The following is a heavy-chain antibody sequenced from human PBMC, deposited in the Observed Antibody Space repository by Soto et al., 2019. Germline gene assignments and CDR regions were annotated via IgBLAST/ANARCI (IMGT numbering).Heavy chain of an antibody. J-gene: IGHJ5*02. CDR2: ISHDGGAK. D-gene: IGHD6-19*01. V-gene: IGHV3-30*18. CDR1: GFSFSTTG. CDR3: AKDLYSSDWYNYFDP. Sequence: QVQLVESGGGVVQPGRSLRLSCAASGFSFSTTGMHWVRQAPGKGLEWVAMISHDGGAKYYADSVKGRFTISRDDSKNTLYLQMNSLRPEHTAVYYCAKDLYSSDWYNYFDPWGQGTLVTVSS.